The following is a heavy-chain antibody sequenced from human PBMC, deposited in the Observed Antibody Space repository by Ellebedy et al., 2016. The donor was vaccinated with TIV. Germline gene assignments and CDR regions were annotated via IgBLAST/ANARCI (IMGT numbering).Heavy chain of an antibody. D-gene: IGHD4-17*01. CDR1: GGTFSSYA. V-gene: IGHV1-69*06. CDR2: IIPIFGTA. CDR3: AYGRSTVTLSYYYYGMDV. Sequence: ASVKVSXXASGGTFSSYAISWVRQAPGQGLEWMGGIIPIFGTANYAQKFQGRVTITADKSTSIAYMELSSLRSEDTAVYYCAYGRSTVTLSYYYYGMDVWGQGTTVTVSS. J-gene: IGHJ6*02.